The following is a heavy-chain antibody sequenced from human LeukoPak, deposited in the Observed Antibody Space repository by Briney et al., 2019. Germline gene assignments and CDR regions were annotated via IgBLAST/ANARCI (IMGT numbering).Heavy chain of an antibody. Sequence: SETLSLTCAVYGGSFSGYYWSWIRQPPGKGLEWIGVIHHSGSTNYNPSLKSRVTMSVDKSKNQFSLKLSSVTAADTAIYYCARDHYTSNWYFDYWGQGTLVTVSS. V-gene: IGHV4-34*01. D-gene: IGHD6-13*01. CDR1: GGSFSGYY. CDR2: IHHSGST. CDR3: ARDHYTSNWYFDY. J-gene: IGHJ4*02.